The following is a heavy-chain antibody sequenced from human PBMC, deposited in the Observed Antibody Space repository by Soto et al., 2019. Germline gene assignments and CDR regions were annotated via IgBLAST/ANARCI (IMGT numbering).Heavy chain of an antibody. J-gene: IGHJ6*02. D-gene: IGHD5-18*01. CDR1: GFTFSSYG. CDR2: ISYDGSNK. Sequence: PGGSLRLSCAASGFTFSSYGMHWVRQAPGKGLEWVAVISYDGSNKYYADSVKGRFTISRDNSKNTLYLQMNSLRAEDTAVYYCAKDGGEAMGLYYYYGMDVWGQGTTVTVSS. V-gene: IGHV3-30*18. CDR3: AKDGGEAMGLYYYYGMDV.